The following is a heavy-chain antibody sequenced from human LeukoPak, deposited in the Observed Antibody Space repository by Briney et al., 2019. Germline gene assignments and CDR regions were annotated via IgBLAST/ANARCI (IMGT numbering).Heavy chain of an antibody. J-gene: IGHJ4*02. Sequence: ASVKVSCKASGYTFTSYGISWVRQALGQGLEWMVWISAYNDNTNYAQKLQGRVTMPTDTSSSTAYMELRSLRSDDTAVYYCARDRSFRRSDYWGQGTLVTVSS. CDR3: ARDRSFRRSDY. V-gene: IGHV1-18*01. D-gene: IGHD2/OR15-2a*01. CDR1: GYTFTSYG. CDR2: ISAYNDNT.